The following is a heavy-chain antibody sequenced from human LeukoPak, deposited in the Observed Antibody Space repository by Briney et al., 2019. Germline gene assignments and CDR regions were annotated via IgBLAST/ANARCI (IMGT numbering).Heavy chain of an antibody. D-gene: IGHD7-27*01. CDR3: ARDGPGDVGFDY. CDR2: IYQNGNT. CDR1: GGSISSGGYS. V-gene: IGHV4-30-2*01. J-gene: IGHJ4*02. Sequence: PSQTLSLTCAVSGGSISSGGYSWSWIRQPPGKGLEWIGYIYQNGNTYYNPSLKSRVTISVDRSKNQFSLKLTSVTAADTAVYYCARDGPGDVGFDYWGQGTLVTVSS.